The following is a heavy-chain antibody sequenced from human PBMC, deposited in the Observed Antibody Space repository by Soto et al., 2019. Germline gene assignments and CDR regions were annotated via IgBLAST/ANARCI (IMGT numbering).Heavy chain of an antibody. J-gene: IGHJ5*02. CDR2: INPSGGST. CDR3: ARVLPGMVRGVTGRYVRFDP. V-gene: IGHV1-46*03. D-gene: IGHD3-10*01. CDR1: GYTFTSYY. Sequence: QVQLVQSGAEVKKPGASVKVSCKASGYTFTSYYMHWVRQAPGQGLEWMGIINPSGGSTSYAQKFQGRVTMTRDTSTSTVYMELSSLRSENTAVDYCARVLPGMVRGVTGRYVRFDPWGQGTLVTVSS.